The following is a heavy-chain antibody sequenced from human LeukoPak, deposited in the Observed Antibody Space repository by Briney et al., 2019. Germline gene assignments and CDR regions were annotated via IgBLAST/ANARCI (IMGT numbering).Heavy chain of an antibody. V-gene: IGHV4-59*12. CDR2: IYYSGST. J-gene: IGHJ4*02. D-gene: IGHD5-24*01. CDR3: AREEYRDGIDY. CDR1: GGSTSSYY. Sequence: SETLSLTCTVSGGSTSSYYWSWIRQPPGKGLEWIGYIYYSGSTNYNPSLKSRVTMSVDASKNQFSLKLSSVTAADTAVYYCAREEYRDGIDYWGQGTLVTVSS.